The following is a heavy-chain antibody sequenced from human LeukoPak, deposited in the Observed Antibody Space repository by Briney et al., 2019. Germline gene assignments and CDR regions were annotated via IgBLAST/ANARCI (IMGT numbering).Heavy chain of an antibody. CDR2: VSYDGNNK. CDR3: AKESTVRAAREIDY. J-gene: IGHJ4*02. V-gene: IGHV3-30*18. CDR1: GFTFSSYV. Sequence: GGSLRLSCAASGFTFSSYVMHWVRQAPGKGLEWVAVVSYDGNNKYYADSVKGRFTISRDNSKNTLYLQMNSLRAEDTAVYYCAKESTVRAAREIDYWGQGTLVIVSS. D-gene: IGHD2-15*01.